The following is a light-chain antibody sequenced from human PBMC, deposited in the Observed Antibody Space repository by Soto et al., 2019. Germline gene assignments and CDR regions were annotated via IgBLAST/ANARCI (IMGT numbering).Light chain of an antibody. CDR2: EDS. J-gene: IGLJ3*02. CDR3: CSYVGSGTWV. Sequence: QSVLTQPRSVSGSPGQSVTFSCTGTSGDIGAYNYVSWYQFHPGKAPKLIIYEDSERPSGVSNRFSGSKSGNTASLTISGLQAEDEADYYCCSYVGSGTWVFGGGTKVTVL. CDR1: SGDIGAYNY. V-gene: IGLV2-11*01.